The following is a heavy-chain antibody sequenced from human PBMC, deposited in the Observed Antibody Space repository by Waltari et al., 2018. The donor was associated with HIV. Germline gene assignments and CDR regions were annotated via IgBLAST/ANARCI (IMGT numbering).Heavy chain of an antibody. D-gene: IGHD6-6*01. CDR1: GYTFTGYY. CDR2: INPNSGGT. J-gene: IGHJ4*02. Sequence: QVQLVQSGAEVKKPGASVKVSCKASGYTFTGYYMHWVRPAPGQGLEWMGWINPNSGGTNDAQKFQGRVTMTRDTSISTAYMELSRLRSDDTAVYYCATALYSSSSAGSIDYWGQGTLVTVSS. CDR3: ATALYSSSSAGSIDY. V-gene: IGHV1-2*02.